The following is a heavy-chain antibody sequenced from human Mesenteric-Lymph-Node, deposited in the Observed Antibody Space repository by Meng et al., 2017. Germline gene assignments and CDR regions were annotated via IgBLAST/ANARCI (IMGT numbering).Heavy chain of an antibody. CDR2: IYWDDDK. J-gene: IGHJ5*02. V-gene: IGHV2-5*02. D-gene: IGHD2-15*01. CDR3: GKSGGVVAVEMNWFDP. Sequence: QITLKESGPAVVKPTQTLTLTCTFSGFSLSTTTVGVGWIRQPPGKAPEWLALIYWDDDKRYSPSLKSRLTITKDTSRNQVVLTMTNMGPEDTATYYCGKSGGVVAVEMNWFDPWGQGTLVTVSS. CDR1: GFSLSTTTVG.